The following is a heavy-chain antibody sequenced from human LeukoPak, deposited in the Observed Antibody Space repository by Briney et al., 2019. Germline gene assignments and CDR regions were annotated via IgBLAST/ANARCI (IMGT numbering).Heavy chain of an antibody. CDR2: IYPGDSDT. Sequence: GESPKISCKGSGYSFTSYWIGWVRQMPGKGLEWMGVIYPGDSDTRYSPSFQGQVTISADKSISSAYLQWSSLKASDTAMYYCARPRAYGSGIREYYFDYRGQGTLVTVSS. CDR1: GYSFTSYW. D-gene: IGHD3-10*01. CDR3: ARPRAYGSGIREYYFDY. V-gene: IGHV5-51*01. J-gene: IGHJ4*02.